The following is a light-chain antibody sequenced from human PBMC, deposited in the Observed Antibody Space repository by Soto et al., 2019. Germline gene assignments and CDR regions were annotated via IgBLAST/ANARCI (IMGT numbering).Light chain of an antibody. CDR1: QSIGTF. J-gene: IGKJ1*01. Sequence: DGQMTQSPSSLSAFVGDRVTVTCRASQSIGTFLNWYQQKPGKAPKVVIYAASSLQSGVPSRFSGSGSGTDFTLTISSLQPEDSATYYCQETYSARGFGQGTKVDIK. CDR3: QETYSARG. V-gene: IGKV1-39*01. CDR2: AAS.